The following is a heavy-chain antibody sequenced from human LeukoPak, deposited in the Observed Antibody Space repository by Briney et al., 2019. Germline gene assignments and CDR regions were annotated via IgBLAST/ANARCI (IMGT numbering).Heavy chain of an antibody. V-gene: IGHV1-18*01. CDR2: IIAYNGNT. J-gene: IGHJ3*02. Sequence: ASVKVSCKASGYTFTSYGISWVRQAPGQGLEWMGCIIAYNGNTNYAQKLQGRVTMTTDTSTSTAYMELRSLRSDDTAVYYCARDDSSGPDDAFDIWGQGTMVTVSS. D-gene: IGHD3-22*01. CDR3: ARDDSSGPDDAFDI. CDR1: GYTFTSYG.